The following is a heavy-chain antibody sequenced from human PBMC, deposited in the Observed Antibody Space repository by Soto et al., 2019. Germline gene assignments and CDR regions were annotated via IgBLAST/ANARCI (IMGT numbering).Heavy chain of an antibody. CDR2: IIPIFGTA. Sequence: SVKVSCKASGGTFSSYAISWVRQAPGQGLEWMGGIIPIFGTAKYAQKFQGRVTITADESTSTADMELSSLRSEDTAIYYCAVDGVPRTSFRYYYFRFWGRGTLVTVSS. V-gene: IGHV1-69*13. J-gene: IGHJ4*02. CDR3: AVDGVPRTSFRYYYFRF. D-gene: IGHD1-20*01. CDR1: GGTFSSYA.